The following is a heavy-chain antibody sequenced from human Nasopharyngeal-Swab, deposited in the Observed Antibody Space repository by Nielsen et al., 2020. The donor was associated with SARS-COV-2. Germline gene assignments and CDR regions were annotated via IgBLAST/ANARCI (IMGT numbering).Heavy chain of an antibody. V-gene: IGHV3-23*01. Sequence: GESLKISCAASGFTFSSYVMSWVRQAPGKGLEWVSAISGSGRSTYYADSVKGRFTISRDNSKNTLYLQMNRLRGEDTAVYFCAKLDIGGLLVSTTGYFDYWGQGTLVTVSS. J-gene: IGHJ4*02. CDR2: ISGSGRST. CDR3: AKLDIGGLLVSTTGYFDY. CDR1: GFTFSSYV. D-gene: IGHD2/OR15-2a*01.